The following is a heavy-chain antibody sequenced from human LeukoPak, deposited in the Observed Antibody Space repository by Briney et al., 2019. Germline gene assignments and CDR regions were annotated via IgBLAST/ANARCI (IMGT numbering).Heavy chain of an antibody. Sequence: PSETLSLTCTVSGGSISSSSYYWGWIRQPPGKGLEWIGSIYYSGSTYYNPSLKSRVTISVDTSKNQFSLKLSSVTAADTAVYYCARGSLDYDILTGYYNHPFDYWGQGALVTVSS. CDR2: IYYSGST. J-gene: IGHJ4*02. CDR3: ARGSLDYDILTGYYNHPFDY. D-gene: IGHD3-9*01. V-gene: IGHV4-39*01. CDR1: GGSISSSSYY.